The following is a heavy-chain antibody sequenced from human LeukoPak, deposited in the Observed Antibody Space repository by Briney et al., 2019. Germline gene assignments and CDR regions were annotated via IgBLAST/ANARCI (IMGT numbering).Heavy chain of an antibody. J-gene: IGHJ5*02. CDR1: GFTFSSYS. CDR3: ACSTVTPWWFDP. Sequence: PGGSLRLSCAASGFTFSSYSMNWVRQAPGKGLEWVSFISSSSSYIYYADSVKGRFTISRDNAKNSLYLQMNSLRAEDTAVYYCACSTVTPWWFDPWGQGTLVTVSS. D-gene: IGHD4-17*01. V-gene: IGHV3-21*04. CDR2: ISSSSSYI.